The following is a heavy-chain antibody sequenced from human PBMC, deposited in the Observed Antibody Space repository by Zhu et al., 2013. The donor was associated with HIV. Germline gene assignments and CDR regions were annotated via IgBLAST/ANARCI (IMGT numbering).Heavy chain of an antibody. CDR3: ARARPTYYYGSGSYYPQCWFDP. CDR2: IIPIFGTA. J-gene: IGHJ5*02. V-gene: IGHV1-69*01. CDR1: GGTFSSYA. Sequence: QVQLVQSGAEVKKPGSSVKVSCKASGGTFSSYAISWVRQAPGQGLEWMGGIIPIFGTANYAQKFQGRVTITADESTSTAYMELSSLRSEDTAVYYCARARPTYYYGSGSYYPQCWFDPWGQGTLVTVSS. D-gene: IGHD3-10*01.